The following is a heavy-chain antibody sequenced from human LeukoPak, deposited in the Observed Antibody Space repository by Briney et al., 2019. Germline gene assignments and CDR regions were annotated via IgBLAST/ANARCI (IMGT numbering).Heavy chain of an antibody. V-gene: IGHV4-34*01. CDR2: INHSGST. CDR1: GGSFSGYY. D-gene: IGHD6-6*01. J-gene: IGHJ4*01. Sequence: TTSETLSLTCAVYGGSFSGYYWSWIRQPPGKGLEWIGEINHSGSTNYNPSLKSRVTISVDTSKNQFSLKLSSVTAADTAVYYCARGRGAAPHSGQGTLVTVSS. CDR3: ARGRGAAPH.